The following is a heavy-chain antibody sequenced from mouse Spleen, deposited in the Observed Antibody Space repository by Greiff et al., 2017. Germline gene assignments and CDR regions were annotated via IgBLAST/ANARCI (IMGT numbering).Heavy chain of an antibody. Sequence: DVKLVESGGGLVKPGGSLKLSCAASGFTFSSYAMSWVRQTPEKRLEWVATISSGGSYTYYPDSAKGRFTISRDNAKNTLYLQMSSLRSEDTAMYYCARQGTDFDYWGQGTTLTVSS. J-gene: IGHJ2*01. D-gene: IGHD2-14*01. V-gene: IGHV5-9-3*01. CDR3: ARQGTDFDY. CDR2: ISSGGSYT. CDR1: GFTFSSYA.